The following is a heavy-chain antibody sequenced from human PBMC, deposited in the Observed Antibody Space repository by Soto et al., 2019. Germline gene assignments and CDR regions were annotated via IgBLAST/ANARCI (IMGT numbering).Heavy chain of an antibody. J-gene: IGHJ3*02. CDR2: IYSGGST. V-gene: IGHV3-66*01. D-gene: IGHD5-12*01. CDR3: ARSRWLPTVDHAFAI. CDR1: GFTVSSNY. Sequence: EVQLVESGGGLVQPGGSLRLSCAASGFTVSSNYMSWVRQAPGKGLEWVSVIYSGGSTYYADSVKGRFTISRDNSKNTLYLQMNSLRAEDTAVYYCARSRWLPTVDHAFAIWGQGTMVTVSS.